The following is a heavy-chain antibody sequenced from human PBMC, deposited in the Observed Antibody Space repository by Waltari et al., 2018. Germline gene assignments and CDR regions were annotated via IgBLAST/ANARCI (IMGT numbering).Heavy chain of an antibody. CDR2: IYYSGST. Sequence: QVQLQESGPGLVKPSETLSLTCTVSGGSISSHYWSWIRQPPGKGLEWIGYIYYSGSTNYNPSLKSRVTISVDTSKNQFSLKLSSVTAADTAVYYSARVPYGSGQVDYWGQGTLVTVSS. CDR1: GGSISSHY. V-gene: IGHV4-59*11. CDR3: ARVPYGSGQVDY. J-gene: IGHJ4*02. D-gene: IGHD3-10*01.